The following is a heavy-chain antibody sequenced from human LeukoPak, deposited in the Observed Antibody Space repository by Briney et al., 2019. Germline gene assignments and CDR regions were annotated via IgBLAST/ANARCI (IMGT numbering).Heavy chain of an antibody. Sequence: SETLSLTCAVYGGSFSGYYWSWIRQPPGKGLEWIGEINHSGSTYYNPSLKSRVTISVDTSKNQFSLKLSSVTAADTAVYYCARVGPVVPAATRTGWFDPWGQGTLVTVSS. CDR3: ARVGPVVPAATRTGWFDP. D-gene: IGHD2-2*01. V-gene: IGHV4-34*01. CDR1: GGSFSGYY. J-gene: IGHJ5*02. CDR2: INHSGST.